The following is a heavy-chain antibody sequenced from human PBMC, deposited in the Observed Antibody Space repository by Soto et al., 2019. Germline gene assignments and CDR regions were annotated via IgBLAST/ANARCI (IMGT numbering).Heavy chain of an antibody. D-gene: IGHD1-26*01. V-gene: IGHV4-31*03. Sequence: SETLSLTCTVSGASISSGGYYWTWIRQYPGKGLEWIGYVYYGGNTNFNPSLRSRVAMSVDRSKNQFSLDLKSVTVADTAVYYCARDRSGSRYFYXLWGPGTLVTVS. CDR3: ARDRSGSRYFYXL. CDR2: VYYGGNT. CDR1: GASISSGGYY. J-gene: IGHJ5*02.